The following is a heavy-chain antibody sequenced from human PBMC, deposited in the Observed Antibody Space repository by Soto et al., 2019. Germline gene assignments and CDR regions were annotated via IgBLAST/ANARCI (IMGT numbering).Heavy chain of an antibody. CDR3: ARVDHRGYFAILTDY. Sequence: SETLSLTCSVSGDSLISGGHYWIWIRQHPGKGLEWIGHIYDSVNTYYSPSLRSRVTISADMSKNQFSLNLRSVTAADTAVYYCARVDHRGYFAILTDYWGQGTLVTVSS. V-gene: IGHV4-31*03. CDR2: IYDSVNT. J-gene: IGHJ4*02. D-gene: IGHD3-9*01. CDR1: GDSLISGGHY.